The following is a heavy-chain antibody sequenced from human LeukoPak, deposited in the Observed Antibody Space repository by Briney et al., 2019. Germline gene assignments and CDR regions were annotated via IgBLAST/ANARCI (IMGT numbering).Heavy chain of an antibody. CDR3: ARVVGQWLASFDY. V-gene: IGHV4-30-2*01. D-gene: IGHD6-19*01. J-gene: IGHJ4*02. Sequence: PSQTLSLTCTVSGGSISSGGYYWSWIRQPPGKGLEWIGYIYHSGSTYYNPSLKSRVTISVDRSKNQFSLKLSSVTAADTAVYYCARVVGQWLASFDYWGQGTLVTVSS. CDR2: IYHSGST. CDR1: GGSISSGGYY.